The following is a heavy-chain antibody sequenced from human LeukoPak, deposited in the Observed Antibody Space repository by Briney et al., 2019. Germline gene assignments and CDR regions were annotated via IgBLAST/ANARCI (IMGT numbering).Heavy chain of an antibody. CDR1: GYTFTSYG. CDR3: ARDRGSYHRRDPRGFDY. V-gene: IGHV1-18*01. CDR2: ISAYNGNT. J-gene: IGHJ4*02. Sequence: ASVKVSCKASGYTFTSYGISWVRQAPGQGLEWMGWISAYNGNTNYAQKLQGRVTMTTDTSTSTAYMELRSLRSDDTAVYYCARDRGSYHRRDPRGFDYWGQGTLVTVSS. D-gene: IGHD3-16*01.